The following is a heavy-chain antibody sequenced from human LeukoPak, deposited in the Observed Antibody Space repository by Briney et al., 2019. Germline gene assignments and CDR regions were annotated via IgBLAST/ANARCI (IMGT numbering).Heavy chain of an antibody. CDR1: GGSISSYY. D-gene: IGHD2-15*01. Sequence: SETLSLTCTVSGGSISSYYWSWIRQPPGKGLDWIGYVSFGGGTNYNPSLKSRVITSADTSKNQFSLNLTSVTAADTAVYYCVRASVESGGAFDIWGQGTMATVSS. J-gene: IGHJ3*02. CDR2: VSFGGGT. V-gene: IGHV4-59*01. CDR3: VRASVESGGAFDI.